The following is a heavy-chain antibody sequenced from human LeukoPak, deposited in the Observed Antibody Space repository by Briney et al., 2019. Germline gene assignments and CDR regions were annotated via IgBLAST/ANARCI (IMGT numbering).Heavy chain of an antibody. D-gene: IGHD3-22*01. CDR2: INSDGSST. V-gene: IGHV3-74*01. J-gene: IGHJ4*02. CDR3: ARGLWDYYDSSGCFDY. Sequence: GGSLRLSCAASGFTFTNYGMHWVRQAPGKGLVWVSRINSDGSSTSYADSVKGRFTISRDNAKNTLYLQMNSLRAEDTAVYYCARGLWDYYDSSGCFDYRGQPTLVTVS. CDR1: GFTFTNYG.